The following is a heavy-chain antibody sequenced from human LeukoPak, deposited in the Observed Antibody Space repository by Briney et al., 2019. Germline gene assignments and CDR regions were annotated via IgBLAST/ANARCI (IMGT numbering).Heavy chain of an antibody. Sequence: SLRLSCAASGLTSDDYAMHWVRQAPGKGLEWVSGISWNSGRIGYADSVKGRFTISRDNAKNSLYLQMNSLSAEDTAVYYRARAQKYSYDVFDIGAQGKRATVSS. CDR1: GLTSDDYA. J-gene: IGHJ3*02. CDR2: ISWNSGRI. CDR3: ARAQKYSYDVFDI. V-gene: IGHV3-9*02. D-gene: IGHD4-11*01.